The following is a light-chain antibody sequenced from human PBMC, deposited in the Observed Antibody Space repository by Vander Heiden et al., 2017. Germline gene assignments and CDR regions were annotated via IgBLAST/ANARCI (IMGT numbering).Light chain of an antibody. Sequence: QSDLTQPPSASGSPGQSVTVSCIGTSSDVGGYNYVSWYQQHPGKAPKLMIYEVSKRPSGVPDRFSGSKSGNTASLTVSGLQAEDEADYYCSSYAGSNNFVFGTGTKVTVL. V-gene: IGLV2-8*01. CDR2: EVS. CDR3: SSYAGSNNFV. J-gene: IGLJ1*01. CDR1: SSDVGGYNY.